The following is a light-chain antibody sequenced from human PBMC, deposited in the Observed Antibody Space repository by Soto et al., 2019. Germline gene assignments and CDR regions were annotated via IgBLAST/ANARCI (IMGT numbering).Light chain of an antibody. Sequence: DIQMTQSPSSLSASVGDRVTITCQASQDIRKNLNWYQQKPGKAPKLLIYGVSNLETGVPSRFSGSGSGTDFTVTITSLQPEDISTYYCQQYNDLITFGCGTKVEIK. V-gene: IGKV1-33*01. CDR3: QQYNDLIT. J-gene: IGKJ4*01. CDR1: QDIRKN. CDR2: GVS.